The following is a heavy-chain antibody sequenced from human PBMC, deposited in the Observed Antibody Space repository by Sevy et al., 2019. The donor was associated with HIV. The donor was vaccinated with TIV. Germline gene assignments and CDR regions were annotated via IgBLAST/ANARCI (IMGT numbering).Heavy chain of an antibody. J-gene: IGHJ3*02. Sequence: SKTLSLTCTVSGDSITNYYWSWIRQPPGKGLDWIGNIYDSGSTNYNPSLKSRVTISLDTSKNQFSLKLSSVTVADTAVYYCARGDGLYYDSSVYCPDGAFDIWGQGTMVTVSS. D-gene: IGHD3-22*01. CDR1: GDSITNYY. CDR3: ARGDGLYYDSSVYCPDGAFDI. V-gene: IGHV4-59*01. CDR2: IYDSGST.